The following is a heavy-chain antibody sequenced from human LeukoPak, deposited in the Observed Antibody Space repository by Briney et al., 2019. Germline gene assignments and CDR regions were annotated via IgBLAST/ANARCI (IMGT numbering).Heavy chain of an antibody. V-gene: IGHV4-59*01. D-gene: IGHD3-22*01. CDR3: ASLQLNYYDSSGYYRPYYYYGMDV. CDR2: IYYSGST. J-gene: IGHJ6*02. Sequence: SETLSLTCTVSGGSISSYYWSWIRQPPGKGLEWIGYIYYSGSTNYNPSLKSRVTISVDTSKNQFSLKLSSVTAADTAVYYCASLQLNYYDSSGYYRPYYYYGMDVWGQGTTVTVSS. CDR1: GGSISSYY.